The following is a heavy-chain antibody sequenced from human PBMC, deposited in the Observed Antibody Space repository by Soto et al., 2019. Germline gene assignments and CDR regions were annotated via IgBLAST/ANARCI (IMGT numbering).Heavy chain of an antibody. CDR3: AKDAITMVRGVIINPFDY. Sequence: VQLLESGGGLVQPGGSLRLSCAASGFTFSSYAMSWVRQAPGKGLEWVSAISGSGGSTYYADSVKGRFTISRDNSKNTLYLQMNSLRAEDTAVYYCAKDAITMVRGVIINPFDYWGQGTLVTVSS. CDR1: GFTFSSYA. D-gene: IGHD3-10*01. J-gene: IGHJ4*02. V-gene: IGHV3-23*01. CDR2: ISGSGGST.